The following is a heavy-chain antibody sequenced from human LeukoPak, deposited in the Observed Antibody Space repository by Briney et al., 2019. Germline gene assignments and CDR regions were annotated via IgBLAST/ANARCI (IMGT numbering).Heavy chain of an antibody. V-gene: IGHV3-30*02. J-gene: IGHJ4*02. CDR1: GFTFSSYG. CDR3: ARVTQVRGAKLFDY. Sequence: PGGSLRLSCAASGFTFSSYGMHWVRQAPGKGLEWVAFIRYDGGNKYYADSVKGRFTISRDNSKNTLYLQMNTLRAEDTAVYYCARVTQVRGAKLFDYWGQGALVTVSS. CDR2: IRYDGGNK. D-gene: IGHD3-10*01.